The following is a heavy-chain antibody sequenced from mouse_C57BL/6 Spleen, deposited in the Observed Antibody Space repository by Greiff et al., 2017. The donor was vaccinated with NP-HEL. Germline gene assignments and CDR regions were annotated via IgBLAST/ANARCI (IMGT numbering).Heavy chain of an antibody. Sequence: VQLQQPGAELVRPGSSVKLSCTASGYTFTSYWMHWVKQRPIQGLEWIGNIDPSDSETHYNQKFKDKATLTVDKSSSTAYMQLSSLTSEDSAVYYCARGTTVVPSFAYWGQGTLVTVSA. CDR3: ARGTTVVPSFAY. J-gene: IGHJ3*01. D-gene: IGHD1-1*01. CDR2: IDPSDSET. CDR1: GYTFTSYW. V-gene: IGHV1-52*01.